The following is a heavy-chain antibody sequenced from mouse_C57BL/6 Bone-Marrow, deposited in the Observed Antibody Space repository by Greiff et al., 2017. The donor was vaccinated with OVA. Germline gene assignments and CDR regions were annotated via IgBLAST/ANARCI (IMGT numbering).Heavy chain of an antibody. CDR3: TSGYYAMDY. CDR1: GFTFSSYA. J-gene: IGHJ4*01. Sequence: EVNVVESGEGLVKPGGSLKLSCAASGFTFSSYAMSWVRQTPEKRLEWVAYISSGGDYIYYADTVKGRFTISRDNARNTLYLRMSSLKSEDTAMYYCTSGYYAMDYWGQGTSVTVSS. CDR2: ISSGGDYI. V-gene: IGHV5-9-1*02.